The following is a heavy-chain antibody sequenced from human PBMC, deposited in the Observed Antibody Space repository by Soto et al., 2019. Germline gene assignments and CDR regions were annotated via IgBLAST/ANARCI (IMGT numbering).Heavy chain of an antibody. CDR1: GYTLTGYY. J-gene: IGHJ5*02. D-gene: IGHD4-17*01. CDR2: INPNSGGT. V-gene: IGHV1-2*02. Sequence: GASVKVSFKASGYTLTGYYMHWLRQAPGQGLEWMGWINPNSGGTNYAQKFQGRVTMTRDTSISTAYMELSRLRSDDTAVYYCARARRLRTTVGSWFDPWGQGTLVTVSS. CDR3: ARARRLRTTVGSWFDP.